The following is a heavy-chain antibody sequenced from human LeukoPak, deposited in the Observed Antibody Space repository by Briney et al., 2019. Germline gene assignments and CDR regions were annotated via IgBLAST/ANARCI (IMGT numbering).Heavy chain of an antibody. CDR3: ARAARPYTWFDP. J-gene: IGHJ5*02. CDR2: IYTSGST. V-gene: IGHV4-4*07. Sequence: SETLSLTCTVSGGSISSYYWSWIRQPAGKGLEWIGRIYTSGSTNYNPSLKSRVTISVDTSKNQFSLQLSSVTAADTAVFYCARAARPYTWFDPWGQGTLVTVSS. CDR1: GGSISSYY. D-gene: IGHD6-6*01.